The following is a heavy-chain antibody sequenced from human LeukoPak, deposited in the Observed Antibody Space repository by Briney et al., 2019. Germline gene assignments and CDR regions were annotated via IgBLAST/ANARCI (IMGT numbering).Heavy chain of an antibody. V-gene: IGHV1-46*01. CDR3: ARDPLDYYDSSGINWFDP. CDR2: INPSGGST. J-gene: IGHJ5*02. CDR1: GYIFTSYY. Sequence: ASVKVSCKASGYIFTSYYMHWVRQAPGQGLEWMGIINPSGGSTSYAQKFQGRVTMTRDTSTSTVYMELRSLRSDDTAVYYCARDPLDYYDSSGINWFDPWGQGTLVTVSS. D-gene: IGHD3-22*01.